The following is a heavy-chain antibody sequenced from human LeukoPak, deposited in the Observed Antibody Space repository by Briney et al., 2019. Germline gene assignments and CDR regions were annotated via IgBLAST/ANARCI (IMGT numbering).Heavy chain of an antibody. CDR3: ATLEAVAAALHAFDI. J-gene: IGHJ3*02. CDR1: GFTFSSYG. V-gene: IGHV3-30*02. CDR2: IRYDGGNK. Sequence: PGGSLRLSCAASGFTFSSYGMHWVRQAPGKGLEWVAFIRYDGGNKYYADSVKGRFTISRDNSKNTLYLQMNSLRAEDTAVYYCATLEAVAAALHAFDIWGQGTMVTVSS. D-gene: IGHD2-15*01.